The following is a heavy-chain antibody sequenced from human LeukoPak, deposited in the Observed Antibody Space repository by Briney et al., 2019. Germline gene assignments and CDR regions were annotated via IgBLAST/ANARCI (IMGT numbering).Heavy chain of an antibody. CDR2: IIPIFGTA. D-gene: IGHD6-19*01. V-gene: IGHV1-69*05. J-gene: IGHJ4*02. CDR1: GGTFSSYA. Sequence: SVKVSCKASGGTFSSYAISWVRQAPGQGLEWMGGIIPIFGTANYAQKFQGRATITTDESTSTAYMELSSLRSEDTAVYYCARGNLVRAVAGPNFDYWGQGTLVTVSS. CDR3: ARGNLVRAVAGPNFDY.